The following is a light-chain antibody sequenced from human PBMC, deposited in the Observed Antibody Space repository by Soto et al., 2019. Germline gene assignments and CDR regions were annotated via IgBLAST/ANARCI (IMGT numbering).Light chain of an antibody. J-gene: IGLJ2*01. CDR1: SSDIGGHNY. CDR2: EVI. CDR3: TSYAGSENVI. V-gene: IGLV2-8*01. Sequence: QSALTQPPSASGSPGQSVIISCTGTSSDIGGHNYVSWYQQHPGKAPKLLIYEVIQRPSGVPDRFSGSKSGNTASLTVSGLQAEDEADYYCTSYAGSENVIFGGGPKVTVL.